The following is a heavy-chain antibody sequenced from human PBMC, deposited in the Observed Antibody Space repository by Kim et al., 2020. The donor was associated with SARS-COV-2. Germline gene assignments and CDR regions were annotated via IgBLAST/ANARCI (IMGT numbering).Heavy chain of an antibody. D-gene: IGHD3-22*01. J-gene: IGHJ4*02. Sequence: SVKVSCKASGGTFSSYAISWVRQAPGQGLEWMGGIIPIFGTANYAQKFQGRVTITADESTSTAYMELSSLRSEDTAVYYCARGGYYYDSSGYPYYFDYWGQGTLVTVSS. V-gene: IGHV1-69*13. CDR1: GGTFSSYA. CDR2: IIPIFGTA. CDR3: ARGGYYYDSSGYPYYFDY.